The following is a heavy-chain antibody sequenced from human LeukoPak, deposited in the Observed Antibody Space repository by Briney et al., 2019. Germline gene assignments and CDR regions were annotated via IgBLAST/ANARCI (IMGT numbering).Heavy chain of an antibody. CDR3: AKSDGLYGDYPIDY. D-gene: IGHD4-17*01. Sequence: PGGSLRLSCAASGFTFSSYAMSWVRQAPGKGLEWVAVISYDGSNKYYADSVKGRFTISRDNSKNTLYLQMNSLRAEDMAVYYCAKSDGLYGDYPIDYWGQGTLVTVSS. CDR1: GFTFSSYA. V-gene: IGHV3-30*18. CDR2: ISYDGSNK. J-gene: IGHJ4*02.